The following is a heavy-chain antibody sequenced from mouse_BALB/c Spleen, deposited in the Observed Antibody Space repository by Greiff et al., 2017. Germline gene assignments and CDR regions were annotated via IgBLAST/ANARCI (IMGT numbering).Heavy chain of an antibody. D-gene: IGHD1-1*01. CDR2: INPDSSTI. Sequence: EVQLVESGGGLVQPGGSLKLSCAASGFDFSRYWMSWVRQAPGKGLEWIGEINPDSSTINYTPSLKDKFIISRDNAKNTLYLQMSKVRSEDTALYYCARRYGSSYWYFDVWGAGTTVTVSS. CDR3: ARRYGSSYWYFDV. CDR1: GFDFSRYW. J-gene: IGHJ1*01. V-gene: IGHV4-1*02.